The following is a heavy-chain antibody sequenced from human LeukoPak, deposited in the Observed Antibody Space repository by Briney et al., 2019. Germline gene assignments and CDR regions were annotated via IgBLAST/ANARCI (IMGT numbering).Heavy chain of an antibody. CDR3: ASAYCSGGSCYVNWFDP. CDR2: IIPFLGIA. D-gene: IGHD2-15*01. J-gene: IGHJ5*02. Sequence: SVKVFCKASGGTFSSYAISWVRQAPGQGLEWMGRIIPFLGIANYAQKFQGRVTITADKSTSTAYMELSSLRSEDTAVYYCASAYCSGGSCYVNWFDPWGQGTLVTVSS. CDR1: GGTFSSYA. V-gene: IGHV1-69*04.